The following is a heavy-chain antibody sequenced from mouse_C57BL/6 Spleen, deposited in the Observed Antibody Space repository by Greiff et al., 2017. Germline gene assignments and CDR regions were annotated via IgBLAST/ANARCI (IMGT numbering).Heavy chain of an antibody. V-gene: IGHV1-69*01. J-gene: IGHJ4*01. Sequence: QVQLQQSGAELVMPGASVKLSCKASGYTFTGYWMHWVKQRPGQGLEWIGEIDPYDSYTNYNPKFKGKATLTVDTSSSTSYMQLSSLTSEDTAFYDCTYSAGHYAMDYWGQGTSVTGSS. CDR3: TYSAGHYAMDY. D-gene: IGHD3-2*02. CDR1: GYTFTGYW. CDR2: IDPYDSYT.